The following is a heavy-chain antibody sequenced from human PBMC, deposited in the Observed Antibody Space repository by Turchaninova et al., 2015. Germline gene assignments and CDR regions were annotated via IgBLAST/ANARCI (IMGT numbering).Heavy chain of an antibody. V-gene: IGHV1-18*04. CDR1: GYACNRYG. J-gene: IGHJ4*02. Sequence: QVQLVQPGAEVNKPGASVTVSSQDSGYACNRYGISWVRQAPGQWLEWIGWIRTYNGNTNYAQKFQGRSTMTTDTSTTTVYMDLRGLRSDDTALYYCARAPSEVPGAAVWYWGQGTLVTVSS. CDR2: IRTYNGNT. CDR3: ARAPSEVPGAAVWY. D-gene: IGHD6-19*01.